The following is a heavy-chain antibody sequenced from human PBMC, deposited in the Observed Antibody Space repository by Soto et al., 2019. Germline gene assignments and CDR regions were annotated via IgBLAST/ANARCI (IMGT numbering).Heavy chain of an antibody. V-gene: IGHV2-5*02. Sequence: QITLKESGPTLVKPTQTLTLTCTFSGFSLSTSGVGVGWIRQPPGKALEWLALIYWDDDKRYSSSLNSRHTITKDTSKNQVVLTMTNMDPVDTATYYCAHSRPPRLLDYWGQGTLVTVSS. D-gene: IGHD6-6*01. CDR3: AHSRPPRLLDY. CDR2: IYWDDDK. CDR1: GFSLSTSGVG. J-gene: IGHJ4*02.